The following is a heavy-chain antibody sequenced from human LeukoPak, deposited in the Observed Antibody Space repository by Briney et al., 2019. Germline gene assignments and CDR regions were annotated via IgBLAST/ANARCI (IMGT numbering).Heavy chain of an antibody. J-gene: IGHJ4*02. Sequence: GGSLRLSCAASGFTFSRHSMNWVRQAPGKGLEWVSSISSSSSYIYYAESVKGRFTISRDNAKNSLYLQINSLRAEDTAVYCCARALDGYNQDYWGQGTLVTVSS. CDR2: ISSSSSYI. CDR1: GFTFSRHS. D-gene: IGHD5-24*01. V-gene: IGHV3-21*01. CDR3: ARALDGYNQDY.